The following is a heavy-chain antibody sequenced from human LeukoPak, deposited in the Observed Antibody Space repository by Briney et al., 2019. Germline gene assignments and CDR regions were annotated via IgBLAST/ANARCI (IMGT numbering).Heavy chain of an antibody. Sequence: ASVKVSCKASGYTFTGYYMHWVRQAPGQGLEWMGWINPNSGGTNYAQKFQGRVTMTRDTSISTAYMELSRLRSDDTAVYYCARDYPPNYDYVWGSYGDLKDFDYWGQGTLVTVSS. CDR1: GYTFTGYY. D-gene: IGHD3-16*01. CDR2: INPNSGGT. J-gene: IGHJ4*02. V-gene: IGHV1-2*02. CDR3: ARDYPPNYDYVWGSYGDLKDFDY.